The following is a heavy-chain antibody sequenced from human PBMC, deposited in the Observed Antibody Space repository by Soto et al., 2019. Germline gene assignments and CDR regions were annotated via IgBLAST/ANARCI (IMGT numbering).Heavy chain of an antibody. Sequence: SETLSLTCAVSGGSISSHYWSWIRQPPGRELEWIGYIYYRGSSDYNSSLKSRVSISVDSSKNQFSLNLTSVTAADTAVYYCAGGRDLGGMDVWGKGTTVTVSS. J-gene: IGHJ6*03. V-gene: IGHV4-59*11. D-gene: IGHD1-26*01. CDR2: IYYRGSS. CDR1: GGSISSHY. CDR3: AGGRDLGGMDV.